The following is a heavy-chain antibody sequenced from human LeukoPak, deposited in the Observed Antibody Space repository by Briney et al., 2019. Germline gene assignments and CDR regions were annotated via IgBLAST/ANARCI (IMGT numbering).Heavy chain of an antibody. CDR3: ARVQRTNWGSFDY. J-gene: IGHJ4*02. D-gene: IGHD7-27*01. CDR1: LFTLSSYW. V-gene: IGHV3-74*01. CDR2: INSDGSST. Sequence: GGALRVSSAASLFTLSSYWMHSVRQAPGRGVVWVSRINSDGSSTSYADSVKGRFTISRDNAKNTLYLQMNSLRAEDTAVYYCARVQRTNWGSFDYWGQGTLVTVSS.